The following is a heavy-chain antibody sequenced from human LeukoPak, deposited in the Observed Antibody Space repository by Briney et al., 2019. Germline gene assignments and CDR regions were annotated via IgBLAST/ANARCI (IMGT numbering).Heavy chain of an antibody. D-gene: IGHD3-22*01. CDR3: ATDASIYDSRGYYYLW. CDR2: MNPNSGNT. Sequence: GASVKVSCKASGYTFTSYDINWVRQATGQGLEWMGWMNPNSGNTGYAQKFQGRLTITADESSTTAYMELSGLRSEDTAVYYCATDASIYDSRGYYYLWWGQGTLVTVSS. J-gene: IGHJ4*02. V-gene: IGHV1-8*03. CDR1: GYTFTSYD.